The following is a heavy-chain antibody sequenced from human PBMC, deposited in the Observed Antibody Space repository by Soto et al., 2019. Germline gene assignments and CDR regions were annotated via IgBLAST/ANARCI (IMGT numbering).Heavy chain of an antibody. CDR1: VGAISSYY. Sequence: QVQLQESGPRLVKPSETLSLTCTVSVGAISSYYWNWIRQPPGKGLEWIGYIYHSGDTSYNPSLKSRVTMSVDTSKIQFSLKLTSVTAADTAVYYCARSSGWSWYVELWGRVTLVTVSS. D-gene: IGHD6-19*01. J-gene: IGHJ2*01. CDR3: ARSSGWSWYVEL. V-gene: IGHV4-59*01. CDR2: IYHSGDT.